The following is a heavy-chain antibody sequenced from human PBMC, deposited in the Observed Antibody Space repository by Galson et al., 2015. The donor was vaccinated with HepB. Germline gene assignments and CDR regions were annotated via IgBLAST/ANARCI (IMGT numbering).Heavy chain of an antibody. CDR3: ARDFMPDYPAQDWFDP. J-gene: IGHJ5*02. Sequence: SVKVSCKASGYTFTSYGISWVRQAPGQGLEWMGWISAYNGNTNYAQKLQGRVTMTTDTSTSTAYMELRSLRSDDTAVYYCARDFMPDYPAQDWFDPWGQGTLVTVSS. CDR1: GYTFTSYG. CDR2: ISAYNGNT. V-gene: IGHV1-18*04. D-gene: IGHD2-2*01.